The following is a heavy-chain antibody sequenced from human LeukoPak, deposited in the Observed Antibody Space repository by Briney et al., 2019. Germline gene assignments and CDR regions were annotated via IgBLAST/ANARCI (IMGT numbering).Heavy chain of an antibody. CDR1: GFTVSSNY. D-gene: IGHD1-26*01. CDR2: INSDGSST. CDR3: ARCPSSGRLFDY. Sequence: GGSLRLSCAASGFTVSSNYMSWVRQAPGKGLEWVSRINSDGSSTSYADSVKGRFTISRDNAKNTLYLQMNSLRAEDTAVYYCARCPSSGRLFDYWGQGTLVTVSS. J-gene: IGHJ4*02. V-gene: IGHV3-74*01.